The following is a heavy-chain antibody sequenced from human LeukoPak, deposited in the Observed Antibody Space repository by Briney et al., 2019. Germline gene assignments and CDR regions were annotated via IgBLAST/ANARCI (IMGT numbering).Heavy chain of an antibody. CDR1: GFSFNSYG. J-gene: IGHJ4*02. Sequence: PGRSLRLSCAASGFSFNSYGIHWVRQAPGKGLEWVAVISYDVTKKYYGDSVKGRFTISRDNSKNTVYLQMNSLRAEDTALYYCAKDSGGYSSTGNCYPFDYWGQGTLVSVSS. D-gene: IGHD6-13*01. V-gene: IGHV3-30*18. CDR2: ISYDVTKK. CDR3: AKDSGGYSSTGNCYPFDY.